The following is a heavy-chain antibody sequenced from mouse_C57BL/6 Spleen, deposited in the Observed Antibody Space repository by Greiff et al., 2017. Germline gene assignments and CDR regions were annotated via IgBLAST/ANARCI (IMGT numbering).Heavy chain of an antibody. CDR2: IYPGDGDT. CDR1: GYAFSSSW. CDR3: ARDGSIYYYGSSWYFDV. J-gene: IGHJ1*03. Sequence: VQLQESGPELVKPGASVKISCKASGYAFSSSWMNWVKQRPGKGLEWIGRIYPGDGDTTYNGKFKGKATLTADKSSSTAYMQLSSLTSEDSAVYFCARDGSIYYYGSSWYFDVWGKGTTVTVSS. V-gene: IGHV1-82*01. D-gene: IGHD1-1*01.